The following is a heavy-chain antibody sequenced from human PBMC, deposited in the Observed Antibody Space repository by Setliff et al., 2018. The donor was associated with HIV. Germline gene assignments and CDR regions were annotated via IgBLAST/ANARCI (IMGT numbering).Heavy chain of an antibody. CDR1: GGSISGYF. J-gene: IGHJ6*03. Sequence: PSETLSLTCNVSGGSISGYFWTWIRQPAGKGLEWIGRIYTSGSTNYNPSLKSRLSMSIDTSKNHFSLRLTSVTAADTAVYYCARGQGAFPAPHYMDVWAKGTTVTVSS. V-gene: IGHV4-4*07. CDR2: IYTSGST. CDR3: ARGQGAFPAPHYMDV. D-gene: IGHD3-16*01.